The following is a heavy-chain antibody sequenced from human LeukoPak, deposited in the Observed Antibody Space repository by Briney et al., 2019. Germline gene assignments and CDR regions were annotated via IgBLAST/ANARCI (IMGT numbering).Heavy chain of an antibody. Sequence: PGGSLRLSCAASGFTFSSYAMHWAGKPQGKGWRGLAVFHYDGSNKYYADSVKGRFTISRDNSKNTLYLQMNSLRAEDTAVYYCARDIASGDDFWSGYTFDYWGQGTLVTVSS. CDR3: ARDIASGDDFWSGYTFDY. V-gene: IGHV3-30-3*01. CDR1: GFTFSSYA. J-gene: IGHJ4*02. CDR2: FHYDGSNK. D-gene: IGHD3-3*01.